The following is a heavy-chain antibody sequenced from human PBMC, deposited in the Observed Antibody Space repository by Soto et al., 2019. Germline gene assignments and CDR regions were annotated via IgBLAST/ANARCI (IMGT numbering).Heavy chain of an antibody. V-gene: IGHV4-4*02. D-gene: IGHD3-22*01. CDR3: ARQDSSGHYFLFDY. J-gene: IGHJ4*02. Sequence: SETLSLTCAVSGGSISSSNWWSWVRQPPGKGLEWIGEIYHSGSTNYNPSLKSRVTISVDKSKNQFSLKLSSVTAADTAVYYCARQDSSGHYFLFDYWGQGTLVTVSS. CDR2: IYHSGST. CDR1: GGSISSSNW.